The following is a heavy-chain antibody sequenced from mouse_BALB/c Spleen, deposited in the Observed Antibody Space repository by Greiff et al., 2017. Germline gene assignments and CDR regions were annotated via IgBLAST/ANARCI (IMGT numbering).Heavy chain of an antibody. CDR1: GFTFSSYT. CDR3: ARHGYYGYWYYFDY. CDR2: ISNGGGST. D-gene: IGHD1-2*01. J-gene: IGHJ2*01. Sequence: EVQVVESGGGLVQPGGSLKLSCAASGFTFSSYTMSWVRQTPEKRLEWVAYISNGGGSTYYPDTVKGRFTISRDNAKNTLYLQMSSLKSEDTAMYYCARHGYYGYWYYFDYWGQGTTLTVSS. V-gene: IGHV5-12-2*01.